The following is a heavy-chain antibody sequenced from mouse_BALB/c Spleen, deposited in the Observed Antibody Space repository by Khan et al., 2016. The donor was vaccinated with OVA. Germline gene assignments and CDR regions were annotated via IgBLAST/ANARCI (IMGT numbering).Heavy chain of an antibody. CDR2: INPSTGYT. Sequence: QVQLQQSGAELAKPGASVKMSCKASGYTFTTYWMHWVKQRPGQGLDWIGYINPSTGYTEYNQKFKDKATLTADKSSSTAYMQLNSLTSEDSAVYYCARRGVKGIFAYWGQGTLVTVSA. CDR1: GYTFTTYW. V-gene: IGHV1-7*01. D-gene: IGHD1-3*01. J-gene: IGHJ3*01. CDR3: ARRGVKGIFAY.